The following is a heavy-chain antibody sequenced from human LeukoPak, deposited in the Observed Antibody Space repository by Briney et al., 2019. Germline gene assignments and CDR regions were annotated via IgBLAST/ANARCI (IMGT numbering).Heavy chain of an antibody. CDR3: ALPGNHGDYCFDY. CDR1: GFTFSSYG. V-gene: IGHV3-30*02. CDR2: IRYDGSNK. D-gene: IGHD4-17*01. Sequence: PGGSLRLSCAASGFTFSSYGMHWVRKAPGKGLEWVAFIRYDGSNKYYADSVKGRFTISRDNSKNTLYLQMKSLRAEDTAVYYCALPGNHGDYCFDYWGQGTLVTVSS. J-gene: IGHJ4*02.